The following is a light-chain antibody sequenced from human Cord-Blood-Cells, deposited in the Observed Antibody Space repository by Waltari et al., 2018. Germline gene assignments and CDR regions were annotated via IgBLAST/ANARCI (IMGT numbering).Light chain of an antibody. J-gene: IGLJ1*01. CDR1: RSDVGGYKY. CDR3: CSYAGSSTYV. CDR2: EGS. V-gene: IGLV2-23*01. Sequence: QSALTQPASVSGSPGQSITISCTGTRSDVGGYKYVSWYQQHPGKAPKLMIYEGSKRPSRVSKRFSDSNAGNTASLTISGLQAEDEADYYCCSYAGSSTYVFGTCTKVTVL.